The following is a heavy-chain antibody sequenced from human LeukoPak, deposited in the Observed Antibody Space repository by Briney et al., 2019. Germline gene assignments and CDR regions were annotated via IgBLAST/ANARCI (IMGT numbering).Heavy chain of an antibody. J-gene: IGHJ6*02. V-gene: IGHV3-30-3*01. CDR3: ASRVEVSYYGMDV. CDR1: GFAFSNHD. Sequence: GRSLRLSCVVSGFAFSNHDMHWVRQAPGKGLGWVAVISSDGSNKYYADSVKGRFTISRDNSKNTLHLQMNSLRAEDTAVYYCASRVEVSYYGMDVWGQGTTVTVSS. CDR2: ISSDGSNK. D-gene: IGHD3-10*01.